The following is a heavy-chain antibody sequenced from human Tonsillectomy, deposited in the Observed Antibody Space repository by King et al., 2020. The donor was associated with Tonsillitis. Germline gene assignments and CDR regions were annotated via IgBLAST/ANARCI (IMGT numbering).Heavy chain of an antibody. Sequence: VQLVHSGAEVKKSGESLKISCKGSGYSFTNYWIGWVRQMPGKGLEWMGIIYPGDSDTRYSPSFQGQVTISADNSISTAYFQWSSLKASDTAIYYCARHPGDLRNFDSCGQGALVSVSS. CDR3: ARHPGDLRNFDS. J-gene: IGHJ4*02. CDR1: GYSFTNYW. V-gene: IGHV5-51*01. CDR2: IYPGDSDT.